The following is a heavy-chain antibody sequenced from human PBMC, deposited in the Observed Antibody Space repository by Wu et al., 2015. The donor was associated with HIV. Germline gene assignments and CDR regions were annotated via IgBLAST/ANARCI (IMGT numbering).Heavy chain of an antibody. D-gene: IGHD3-10*01. Sequence: QVQLVQSGAEVKKPGASVKVSCKASGYTFTSYGISWVRQAPGQGLEWMGWIKPNSGDTNYAHTFQGRVTMTTDTAINTAYMELNRLNFDDTAVYYCARVEWFGDAFDIWGPGTMVTVSS. CDR2: IKPNSGDT. CDR3: ARVEWFGDAFDI. CDR1: GYTFTSYG. J-gene: IGHJ3*02. V-gene: IGHV1-18*01.